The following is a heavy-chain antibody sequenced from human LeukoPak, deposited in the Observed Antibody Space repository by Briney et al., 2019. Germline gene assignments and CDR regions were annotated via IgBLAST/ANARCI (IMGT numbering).Heavy chain of an antibody. CDR1: GGTFSSYA. Sequence: SVKVSCKASGGTFSSYAISWVRQAPGQGLEWMGRIIPILGIANYAQKFQGRVTITADKSTSTAYMELSSLRSEETAVYYCARVDGGDGYNYAYYYGMDVWGQGTTVTVSS. CDR3: ARVDGGDGYNYAYYYGMDV. J-gene: IGHJ6*02. D-gene: IGHD5-24*01. V-gene: IGHV1-69*04. CDR2: IIPILGIA.